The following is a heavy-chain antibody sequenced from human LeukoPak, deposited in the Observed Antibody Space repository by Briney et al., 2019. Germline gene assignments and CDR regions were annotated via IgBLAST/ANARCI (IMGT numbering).Heavy chain of an antibody. CDR2: INPSGGST. Sequence: GGSLRLSCAASGFTFSSYGMHWVRQAPGQGLEWMGIINPSGGSTSYAQKFQGRVTMTRDMSTSTVYMELSSLRSEDTAVYYCARAGLLAFDIWGQGTMVTVSS. D-gene: IGHD2-15*01. J-gene: IGHJ3*02. V-gene: IGHV1-46*01. CDR3: ARAGLLAFDI. CDR1: GFTFSSYG.